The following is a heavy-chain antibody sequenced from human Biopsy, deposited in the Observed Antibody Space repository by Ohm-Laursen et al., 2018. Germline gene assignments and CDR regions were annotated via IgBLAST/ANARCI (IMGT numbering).Heavy chain of an antibody. J-gene: IGHJ4*02. CDR2: IFYSANP. V-gene: IGHV4-31*03. CDR1: GVSINGGRYY. CDR3: AHGSGSYYKWDF. D-gene: IGHD3-10*01. Sequence: SQTLSLTCTVSGVSINGGRYYWNWIRHHPGKGLEWIGNIFYSANPYYNPSLKSRVTISVDTSKNQFSLKLTSVTAADTAIYYCAHGSGSYYKWDFWGRGILVTVSS.